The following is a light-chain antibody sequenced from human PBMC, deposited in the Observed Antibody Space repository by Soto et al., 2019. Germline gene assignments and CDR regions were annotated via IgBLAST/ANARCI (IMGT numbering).Light chain of an antibody. J-gene: IGKJ1*01. CDR2: GTS. V-gene: IGKV1-39*01. CDR1: QAIGNS. CDR3: QQSFASSWT. Sequence: DIQMTQSPSSLSASVGDRVTITCRTSQAIGNSVNWYQQKPGKAPNLLVYGTSTLRSGVTTRVRGSGSGTDFTLTISYAQREDFATSYCQQSFASSWTFGQGTKVEIK.